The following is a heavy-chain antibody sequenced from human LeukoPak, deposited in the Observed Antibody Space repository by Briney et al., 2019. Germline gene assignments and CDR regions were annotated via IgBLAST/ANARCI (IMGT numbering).Heavy chain of an antibody. CDR1: GFSFRSYA. J-gene: IGHJ4*02. D-gene: IGHD3-3*01. CDR2: ISGSGGTT. V-gene: IGHV3-23*01. Sequence: PGGSLRLSCAASGFSFRSYAMSWVRQAPRTGLEWVSAISGSGGTTDYADSVKGRFTISRDNSKNTLYLQMNSLRAEDTAVYYCATAAGADFFDYWGQGTLVTVSS. CDR3: ATAAGADFFDY.